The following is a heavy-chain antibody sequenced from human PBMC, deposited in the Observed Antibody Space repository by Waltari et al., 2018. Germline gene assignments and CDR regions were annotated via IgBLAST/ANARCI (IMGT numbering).Heavy chain of an antibody. CDR3: ARFGPISPLED. CDR1: GTSIAGSPFY. D-gene: IGHD3-3*01. CDR2: IYSSGRT. J-gene: IGHJ4*02. V-gene: IGHV4-39*01. Sequence: QTPLQESGPGRVQPSETVSLNCSVTGTSIAGSPFYWGWIRQPTGRGLGWLGTIYSSGRTTYNPSLKSRVTMSIHTTTNQFSLKLTSVTAADTAFYFCARFGPISPLEDWGQGTLITVSS.